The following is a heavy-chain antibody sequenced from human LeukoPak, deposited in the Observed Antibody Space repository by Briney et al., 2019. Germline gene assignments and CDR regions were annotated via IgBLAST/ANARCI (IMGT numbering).Heavy chain of an antibody. J-gene: IGHJ4*02. CDR3: AGLEGRYSTDWFYFFDY. D-gene: IGHD6-19*01. Sequence: PSQTLSLTCTVSGGSISSGGYYWSWLRQPPGKGLEWVGEMYLDGRTNFHPSVRGRVTIFIDKPKNQLSLQLTSVTAADTAVYYCAGLEGRYSTDWFYFFDYWGQGALVTVSS. CDR1: GGSISSGGYY. V-gene: IGHV4-31*03. CDR2: MYLDGRT.